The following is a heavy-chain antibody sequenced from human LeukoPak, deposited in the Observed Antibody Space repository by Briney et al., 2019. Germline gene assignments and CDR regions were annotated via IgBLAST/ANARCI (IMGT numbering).Heavy chain of an antibody. Sequence: AGGSLRLSCAASGFTVSSNYMSWVRQAPGKGLEWVSVIYSGGSTYYADSVKGRFTISRHNSKNTLYLQMNSLRAEDTAVYYCARDYYDSSGYPNYYYGMDVLGQGTTVTVSS. D-gene: IGHD3-22*01. V-gene: IGHV3-53*04. CDR2: IYSGGST. CDR3: ARDYYDSSGYPNYYYGMDV. CDR1: GFTVSSNY. J-gene: IGHJ6*02.